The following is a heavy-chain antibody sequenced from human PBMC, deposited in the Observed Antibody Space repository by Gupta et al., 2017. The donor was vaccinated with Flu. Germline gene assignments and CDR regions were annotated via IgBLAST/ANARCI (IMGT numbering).Heavy chain of an antibody. Sequence: EVQLVQSGAEVKKPGESLKISCKVSGFSLTSHWIAWVRQMPGKGLEWMGIIYPGDSDTRYSPSFQGQVIISVDKSTSTAYLQRSNLKASDTATYYCARHRQRGLDGLDVWGQGTTVTVSS. CDR1: GFSLTSHW. D-gene: IGHD6-25*01. J-gene: IGHJ6*02. V-gene: IGHV5-51*01. CDR3: ARHRQRGLDGLDV. CDR2: IYPGDSDT.